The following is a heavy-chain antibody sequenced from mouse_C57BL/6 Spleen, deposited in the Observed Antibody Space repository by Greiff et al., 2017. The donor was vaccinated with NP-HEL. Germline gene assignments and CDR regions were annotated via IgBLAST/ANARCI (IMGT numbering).Heavy chain of an antibody. Sequence: VQLQQSGPELVKPGASVKISCKASGYTFTDYYMNWVKQSHGKSLEWIGDINPNNGGTSYNQKFKGKATLTVDKSSSTAYMELRSLTSEDSAVYYCASPFLRGYAMDYWGQGTSVTVSS. CDR3: ASPFLRGYAMDY. CDR2: INPNNGGT. CDR1: GYTFTDYY. J-gene: IGHJ4*01. V-gene: IGHV1-26*01.